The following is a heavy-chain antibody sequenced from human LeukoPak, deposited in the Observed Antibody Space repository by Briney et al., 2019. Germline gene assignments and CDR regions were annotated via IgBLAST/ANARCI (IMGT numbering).Heavy chain of an antibody. D-gene: IGHD6-19*01. CDR1: GFTFSNAW. J-gene: IGHJ4*02. CDR2: IKSKSDGGTI. V-gene: IGHV3-15*01. Sequence: KTGGSLRLSCAASGFTFSNAWMSWVRQAPGKGLEWVVRIKSKSDGGTIHYAAPVKGRFTISRDDSKTTLYLQMNSLETDDTAVYYCTSSYTGGWYGPFDYWGQGTLVTVSS. CDR3: TSSYTGGWYGPFDY.